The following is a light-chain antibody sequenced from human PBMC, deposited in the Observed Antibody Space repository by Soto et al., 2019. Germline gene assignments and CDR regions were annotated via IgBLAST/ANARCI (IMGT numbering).Light chain of an antibody. J-gene: IGKJ1*01. Sequence: DIQMTQSPSTLSASVGDRVTITCRASQSISSWLAWYQQKPGKAPQLLIYEASSLDSGVPSRFSGSGSGTEFTLTISSLQPDDFATYYCQQYNSFPTFGQGTKVEIK. CDR3: QQYNSFPT. CDR2: EAS. V-gene: IGKV1-5*03. CDR1: QSISSW.